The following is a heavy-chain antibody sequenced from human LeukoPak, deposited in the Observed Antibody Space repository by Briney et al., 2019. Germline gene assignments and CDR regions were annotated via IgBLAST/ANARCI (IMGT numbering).Heavy chain of an antibody. V-gene: IGHV3-30-3*01. CDR1: RFTFSSYA. D-gene: IGHD4-4*01. J-gene: IGHJ4*02. CDR2: ISYDGSNK. CDR3: ARDSTVTPTIVDY. Sequence: QPGGSLRLSCAASRFTFSSYAMHWVRQAPGKGLEWGAVISYDGSNKYYADSVKGRFTISRDNSKNTLYLQMNSLRAEDTAVYYCARDSTVTPTIVDYWGQGTLVTVSS.